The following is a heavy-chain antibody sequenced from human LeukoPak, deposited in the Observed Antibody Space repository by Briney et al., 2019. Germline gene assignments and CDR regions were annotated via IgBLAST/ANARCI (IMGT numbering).Heavy chain of an antibody. CDR2: IYYSGST. CDR3: ARDSCSSTSCRKKFDD. J-gene: IGHJ4*02. CDR1: GGSISSTNYY. Sequence: SETLSLTCSISGGSISSTNYYWGWIRQPPGKGLEWIGSIYYSGSTYYNPSLKSRVTISVDTSKIQFSLNLSSVTAADTAMYYCARDSCSSTSCRKKFDDWGQGTLVTVSS. V-gene: IGHV4-39*07. D-gene: IGHD2-2*01.